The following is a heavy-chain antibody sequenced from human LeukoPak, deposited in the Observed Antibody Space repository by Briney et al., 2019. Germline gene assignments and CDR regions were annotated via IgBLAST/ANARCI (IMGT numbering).Heavy chain of an antibody. J-gene: IGHJ4*02. Sequence: GGSLRLSCAASGFTFSSYGMHWVRQAPGKGLEWVAVIWYDGSKGYYADSVKGRFTISRDDSKNTLYLQMNSLRGEDTAVYYCARASPGVTMDYWGQGTLVTVSS. CDR3: ARASPGVTMDY. D-gene: IGHD2-21*02. CDR1: GFTFSSYG. V-gene: IGHV3-33*01. CDR2: IWYDGSKG.